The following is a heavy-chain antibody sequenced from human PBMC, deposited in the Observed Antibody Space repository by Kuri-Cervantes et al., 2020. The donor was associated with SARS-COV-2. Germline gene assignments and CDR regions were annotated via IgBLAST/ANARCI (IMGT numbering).Heavy chain of an antibody. CDR3: ARDQYYYYGMDV. V-gene: IGHV4-34*01. J-gene: IGHJ6*02. Sequence: GSLRLSCAASGFTFSSYAMSWIRQPPGKGLEWIGEINHSGSTNYNPSLKSRVTISVDTSKNQFSLKLSSVTAADTAVYYCARDQYYYYGMDVWGQGTTVTVSS. CDR2: INHSGST. CDR1: GFTFSSYA.